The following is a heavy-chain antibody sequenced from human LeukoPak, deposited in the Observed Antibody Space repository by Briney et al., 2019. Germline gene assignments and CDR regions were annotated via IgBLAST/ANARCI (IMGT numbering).Heavy chain of an antibody. CDR2: ISGSGGRT. CDR3: AKDGRNWYDSRGNHLVRSYMDV. J-gene: IGHJ6*03. CDR1: GFTFSSYA. Sequence: GGSLRLSRSDSGFTFSSYAMSWVRQAPGAGLEGASAISGSGGRTDYADSVQGRFTLSRDKARNSLYLQMNRLRVEDTAVYYCAKDGRNWYDSRGNHLVRSYMDVWGKGTTVTVSS. V-gene: IGHV3-23*01. D-gene: IGHD1-20*01.